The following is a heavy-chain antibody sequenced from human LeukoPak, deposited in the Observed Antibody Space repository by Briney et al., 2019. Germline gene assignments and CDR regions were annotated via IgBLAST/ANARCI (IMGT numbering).Heavy chain of an antibody. CDR2: INHSGST. J-gene: IGHJ4*02. Sequence: SETLSLTCAVYGGSFSGYYWSWIRQPPGKGLEWIGEINHSGSTNYNPSLKSRVTISVDKSKNQFSLKLSSVTAADTAVYYCARVDSSGYYSAGLDCWGQGTLVTVSS. CDR1: GGSFSGYY. D-gene: IGHD3-22*01. V-gene: IGHV4-34*01. CDR3: ARVDSSGYYSAGLDC.